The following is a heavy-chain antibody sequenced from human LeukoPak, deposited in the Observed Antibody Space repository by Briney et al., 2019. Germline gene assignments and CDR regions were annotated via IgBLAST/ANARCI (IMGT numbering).Heavy chain of an antibody. CDR3: ARDPSWDTRGFDY. CDR2: INHSGST. Sequence: AETLAVTCAVNGGSFSSYYWWWLLQPPGKGLEWIGEINHSGSTNYNPSLKSRVTISVDTSKNQFSLKLSSVTAADTAVYYCARDPSWDTRGFDYWGQGTLVTVSS. CDR1: GGSFSSYY. J-gene: IGHJ4*02. V-gene: IGHV4-34*01. D-gene: IGHD1-26*01.